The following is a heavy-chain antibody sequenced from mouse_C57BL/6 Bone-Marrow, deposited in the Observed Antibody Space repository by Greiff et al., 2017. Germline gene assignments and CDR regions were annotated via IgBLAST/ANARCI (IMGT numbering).Heavy chain of an antibody. Sequence: QVQLQQSGAELARPGASVKLSCKASGYTFTSYGISWVKQRTGQGLEWIGEIYPRSGNTYYNEKFKGKATLTADNSSSTAYMELRSLTSEDSAVYFCAKRGLFITTVVATYYYAMDYWGQGTSVTVSS. CDR1: GYTFTSYG. D-gene: IGHD1-1*01. CDR3: AKRGLFITTVVATYYYAMDY. CDR2: IYPRSGNT. J-gene: IGHJ4*01. V-gene: IGHV1-81*01.